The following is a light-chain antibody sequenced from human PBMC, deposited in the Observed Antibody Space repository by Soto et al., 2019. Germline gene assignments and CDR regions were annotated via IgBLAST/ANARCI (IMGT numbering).Light chain of an antibody. CDR1: SRDVTAYNY. J-gene: IGLJ1*01. CDR2: EVS. CDR3: SSYTSSRTLV. V-gene: IGLV2-14*01. Sequence: LTQPASVSASPGQSITISCTGPSRDVTAYNYVSWYQQHPGKASKLMIYEVSNRPSGVSHRFSGSKSDNTASLTISGLQTDDEADYYCSSYTSSRTLVFGTGTKVTVL.